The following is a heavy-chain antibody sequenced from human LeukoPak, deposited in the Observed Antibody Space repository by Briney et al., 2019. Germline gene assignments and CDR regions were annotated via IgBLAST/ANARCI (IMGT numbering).Heavy chain of an antibody. Sequence: ASVKVSCKASGYTFTSYGISWVRQAPGQGLEWMGWISAYNGNTNYAQKLQGRVTMTRDTSTSTVYMELSSLRSEDTAVYYCARGLPAAQLPSDYWGQGTLVTVSS. V-gene: IGHV1-18*01. CDR2: ISAYNGNT. CDR1: GYTFTSYG. CDR3: ARGLPAAQLPSDY. D-gene: IGHD2-2*01. J-gene: IGHJ4*02.